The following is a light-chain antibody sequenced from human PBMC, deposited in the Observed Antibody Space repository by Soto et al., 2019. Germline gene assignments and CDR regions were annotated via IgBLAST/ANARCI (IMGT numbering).Light chain of an antibody. J-gene: IGLJ1*01. CDR3: QSCDSSLSGSGV. CDR2: GNR. Sequence: QLVLTQPPSVSGAPGQRVTISCTGTSSNIGAGYDVHWYQQFPGTAPKLLIYGNRNRPSGVPDRFSGPKSGTSASLAITGLQAEDEATYYCQSCDSSLSGSGVFGTGTKLTVL. CDR1: SSNIGAGYD. V-gene: IGLV1-40*01.